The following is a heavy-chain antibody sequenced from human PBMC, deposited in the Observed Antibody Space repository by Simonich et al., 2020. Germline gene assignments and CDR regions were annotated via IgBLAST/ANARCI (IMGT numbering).Heavy chain of an antibody. D-gene: IGHD6-25*01. CDR3: ARGGLGHWYFDL. CDR2: INPNSGDT. J-gene: IGHJ2*01. Sequence: QVQLVQSGAEVKKPGASVKVSCKASGYTFTGYYMHWVRQAPGQGLEWMGWINPNSGDTNYAQKFQGRVTMTRDTSISTAYMELSRLRSDDTAVYYCARGGLGHWYFDLWGRGTLVTVSS. CDR1: GYTFTGYY. V-gene: IGHV1-2*02.